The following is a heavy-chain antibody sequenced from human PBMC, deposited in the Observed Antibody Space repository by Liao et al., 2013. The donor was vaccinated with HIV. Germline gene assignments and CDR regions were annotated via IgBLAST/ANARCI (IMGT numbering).Heavy chain of an antibody. CDR3: ARLGIAAASFFDY. Sequence: QVQLQESGPGLVKPSQTLSLTCTVSGGSISSGSYYWSWIRQPAGKGLEWIGRIYTSGSTYYNPSLKSRVTISVDTSKNQFSLKLSSVTAADTAVYYCARLGIAAASFFDYWGQGTLVTVSS. D-gene: IGHD6-13*01. CDR2: IYTSGST. J-gene: IGHJ4*02. V-gene: IGHV4-61*02. CDR1: GGSISSGSYY.